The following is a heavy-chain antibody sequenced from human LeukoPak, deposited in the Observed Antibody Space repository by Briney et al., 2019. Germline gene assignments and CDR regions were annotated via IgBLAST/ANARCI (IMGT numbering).Heavy chain of an antibody. J-gene: IGHJ4*02. CDR1: GYTFSSYG. V-gene: IGHV1-18*01. D-gene: IGHD2-15*01. Sequence: ASVKVSCKASGYTFSSYGISWVRQAPGQGLEWMGWISAYNGNIKYAQKFQGRVTTTTDTSTSTAYMELRSLRSDDTAMYFCARDDLDCSGGTCYPDDFWGQGTLVTVSS. CDR3: ARDDLDCSGGTCYPDDF. CDR2: ISAYNGNI.